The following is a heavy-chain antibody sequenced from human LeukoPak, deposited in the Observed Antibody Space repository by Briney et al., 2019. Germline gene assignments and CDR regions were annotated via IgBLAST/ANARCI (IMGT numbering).Heavy chain of an antibody. D-gene: IGHD3-22*01. CDR3: ARGGGYDSSGYYNRFDY. J-gene: IGHJ4*02. Sequence: SVKVSCKASGGTFSSYAISWVRQAPGQGLEWMGGIIPIFGTANYAQKFQGRVTITADESTSTAYMELSSLRSEDTAVYYCARGGGYDSSGYYNRFDYWGQGTLVIVSS. CDR2: IIPIFGTA. V-gene: IGHV1-69*13. CDR1: GGTFSSYA.